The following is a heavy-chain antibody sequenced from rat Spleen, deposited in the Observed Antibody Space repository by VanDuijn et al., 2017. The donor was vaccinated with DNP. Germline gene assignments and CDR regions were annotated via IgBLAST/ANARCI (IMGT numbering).Heavy chain of an antibody. D-gene: IGHD4-1*01. CDR1: GFNFNDYW. Sequence: EVKLVESGGGLVQPGRSLKLSCAASGFNFNDYWMGWVRQAPGKGLEWIGEINKDSSTINYTPSLKDKFTISRDNAQNTLYLKMSKLGSEDTAIYYCVRETGPAYYWGQGVMVTVSS. V-gene: IGHV4-2*01. CDR3: VRETGPAYY. CDR2: INKDSSTI. J-gene: IGHJ2*01.